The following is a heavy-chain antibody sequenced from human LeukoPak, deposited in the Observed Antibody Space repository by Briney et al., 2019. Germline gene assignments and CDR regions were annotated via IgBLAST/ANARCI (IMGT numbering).Heavy chain of an antibody. CDR1: GYTFTSYY. CDR3: ASQGYYYDSSGYQNWFDP. D-gene: IGHD3-22*01. Sequence: ASVKVSCKASGYTFTSYYMHWVRQAPGQGLEWMGIINPSGGSTSYAQKFQGRVTMTRDTSKSTVYTELSSLRSEDTAVYYCASQGYYYDSSGYQNWFDPWGQGTLVTVSS. V-gene: IGHV1-46*03. J-gene: IGHJ5*02. CDR2: INPSGGST.